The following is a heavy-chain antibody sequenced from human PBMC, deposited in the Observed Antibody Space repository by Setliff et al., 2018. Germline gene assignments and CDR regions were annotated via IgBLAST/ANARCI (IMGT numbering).Heavy chain of an antibody. V-gene: IGHV4-39*01. CDR3: ARTGTYRYFDY. CDR1: SGSISSGVYY. CDR2: IYHGGDT. Sequence: PSETLSLTCTVSSGSISSGVYYWGWIRQPPGKGLEWIGRIYHGGDTYYNASLKSRLTISVDTSKNQFSLKLRSVTAADTAVYYCARTGTYRYFDYWGQGTVVTSPQ. J-gene: IGHJ4*02. D-gene: IGHD1-1*01.